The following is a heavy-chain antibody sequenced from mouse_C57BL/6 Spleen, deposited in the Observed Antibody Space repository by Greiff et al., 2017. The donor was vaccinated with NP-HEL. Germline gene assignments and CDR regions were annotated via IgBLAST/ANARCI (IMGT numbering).Heavy chain of an antibody. CDR2: IHPNSGST. CDR1: GYTFTSYW. Sequence: QVQLKQPGAELVKPGASVKLSCKASGYTFTSYWMHWVKQRPGQGLEWIGMIHPNSGSTNYNEKFKSKATLTVDKSSSTAYMQLSSLTSEDSAVYYCARDYGSKRDYWGQGTTLTVSS. D-gene: IGHD1-1*01. J-gene: IGHJ2*01. V-gene: IGHV1-64*01. CDR3: ARDYGSKRDY.